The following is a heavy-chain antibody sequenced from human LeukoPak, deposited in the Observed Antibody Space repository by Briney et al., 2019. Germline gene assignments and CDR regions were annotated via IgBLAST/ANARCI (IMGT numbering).Heavy chain of an antibody. CDR3: ARHMGGHHQQPDY. CDR2: IYPDDSDT. D-gene: IGHD6-13*01. J-gene: IGHJ4*02. CDR1: GYAFSTYW. Sequence: GESLKISCKVSGYAFSTYWIGWVRLMPGKGLEWMGIIYPDDSDTRYSPSFQGQVTMSADKSVTTAYLQWSSLKASDSAMYYCARHMGGHHQQPDYWGQGTLVTVSA. V-gene: IGHV5-51*01.